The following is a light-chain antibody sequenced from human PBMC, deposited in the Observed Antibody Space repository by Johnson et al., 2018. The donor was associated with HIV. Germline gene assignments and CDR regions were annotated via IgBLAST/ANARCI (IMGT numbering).Light chain of an antibody. CDR3: GTWDSSLSAYV. J-gene: IGLJ1*01. CDR2: ENN. CDR1: SSNIGNNY. Sequence: QSVLTQPPSVSAAPGQKVTISCSGSSSNIGNNYVSWYQQLPGTAPKLLIYENNKRPSGIPDRFSGSKSGTSATLCITGLQTGDEAEYYCGTWDSSLSAYVFGTVTKVTVL. V-gene: IGLV1-51*02.